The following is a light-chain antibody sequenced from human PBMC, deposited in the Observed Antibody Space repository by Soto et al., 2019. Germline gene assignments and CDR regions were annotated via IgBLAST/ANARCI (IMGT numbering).Light chain of an antibody. Sequence: EIMLTQSPGTLYLSPGERATLSCRASQSVSSNYLAWYQQKRGQAPRLLIYAASARATGIPDRFSGSGSGTDFTLTISRLEPEDFAVYFCQLYGSSPPRYTFGQGTKLEIK. CDR2: AAS. CDR1: QSVSSNY. J-gene: IGKJ2*01. V-gene: IGKV3-20*01. CDR3: QLYGSSPPRYT.